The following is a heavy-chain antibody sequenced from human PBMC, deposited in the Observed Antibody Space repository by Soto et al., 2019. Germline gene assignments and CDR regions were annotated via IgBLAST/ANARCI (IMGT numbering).Heavy chain of an antibody. D-gene: IGHD3-22*01. V-gene: IGHV3-23*01. CDR1: GFTFNIYA. CDR3: AKDRYLDHDSRGYLFDN. J-gene: IGHJ4*02. CDR2: ISRYGDIT. Sequence: GGSLRLSCAASGFTFNIYAMTWVRQAPGKGLEWVSAISRYGDITYYADSVEGRSSISRDNSKNTLYLQMNSLRAEDTAVYYCAKDRYLDHDSRGYLFDNWGQGTLVTVSS.